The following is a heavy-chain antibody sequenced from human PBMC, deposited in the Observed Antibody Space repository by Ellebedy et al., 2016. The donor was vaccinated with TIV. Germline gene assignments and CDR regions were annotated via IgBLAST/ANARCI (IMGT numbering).Heavy chain of an antibody. V-gene: IGHV4-59*08. Sequence: MPSETLSLTCTVSGGSISSYYWSWIRQPPGKGLEWIGYIYYSGSTNYNPSLKSRVTISVDTSKNQFSLKLSSVTAADTAVYYCARHRGGIAAAGAYNWFDPWGQGTLVTVSS. J-gene: IGHJ5*02. CDR2: IYYSGST. CDR1: GGSISSYY. D-gene: IGHD6-13*01. CDR3: ARHRGGIAAAGAYNWFDP.